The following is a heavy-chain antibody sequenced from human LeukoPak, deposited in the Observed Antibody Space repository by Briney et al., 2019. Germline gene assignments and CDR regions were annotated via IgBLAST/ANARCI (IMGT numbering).Heavy chain of an antibody. CDR1: GFTFSSYA. J-gene: IGHJ6*02. D-gene: IGHD5-18*01. Sequence: PGGSLRLSCAASGFTFSSYAMHWVRQAPGKGLEWVAVISYDGSNKYYADSVKGRFTISRDNSKNTLYLQMNSLRAEDTAVYCCARGGYSYGHTYYYYYYGMDVWGQGTTVTVSS. CDR2: ISYDGSNK. V-gene: IGHV3-30-3*01. CDR3: ARGGYSYGHTYYYYYYGMDV.